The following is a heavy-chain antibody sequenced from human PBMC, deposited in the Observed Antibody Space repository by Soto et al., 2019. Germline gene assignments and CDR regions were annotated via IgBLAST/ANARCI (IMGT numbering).Heavy chain of an antibody. CDR2: IYWDDDK. Sequence: SGPTLVNPTQTLTLTCTFSGFSLTTVGMGVGWIRQPPGKALDWLGIIYWDDDKRYSPSLNGRVTFIKDTSKNQVVLTMTNMDPVDTATYYCAHRNSRMFAFDIWGQGTLVTVSS. D-gene: IGHD3-10*02. V-gene: IGHV2-5*02. CDR3: AHRNSRMFAFDI. J-gene: IGHJ3*02. CDR1: GFSLTTVGMG.